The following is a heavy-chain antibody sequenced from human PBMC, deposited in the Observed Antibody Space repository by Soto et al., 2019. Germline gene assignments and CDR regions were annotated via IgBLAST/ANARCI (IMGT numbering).Heavy chain of an antibody. V-gene: IGHV3-33*01. D-gene: IGHD5-12*01. Sequence: GGSLRLSCAASGFTFSNYAMHWVRQAPGKGLEWVALIWFDASNEYYTDSVKGRFTISRDNSKNTMYLQMNSLRVEDTGLYYCVRDRGLFGYNFDLWVHVTPVTVSS. CDR1: GFTFSNYA. J-gene: IGHJ4*01. CDR3: VRDRGLFGYNFDL. CDR2: IWFDASNE.